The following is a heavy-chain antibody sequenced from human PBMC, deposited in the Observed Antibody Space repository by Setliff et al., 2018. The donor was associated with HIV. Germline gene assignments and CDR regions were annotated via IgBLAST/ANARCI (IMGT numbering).Heavy chain of an antibody. CDR1: GDLIRSSYYY. CDR2: VYYSGVT. V-gene: IGHV4-39*07. Sequence: SETLSLTCDVSGDLIRSSYYYWAWIRQSPGRGLEWIGSVYYSGVTHYNPSLKSRATISVDTSKNQFSLKLSSVTAADTAVYYCARGKNYYDSSGINGYWGQGTLVTVSS. CDR3: ARGKNYYDSSGINGY. D-gene: IGHD3-22*01. J-gene: IGHJ4*02.